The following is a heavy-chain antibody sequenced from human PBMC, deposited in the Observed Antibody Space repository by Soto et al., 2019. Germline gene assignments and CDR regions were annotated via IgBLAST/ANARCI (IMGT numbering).Heavy chain of an antibody. Sequence: SVKVSCKASGGTFSSYAISWVRQAPGQGLEWMGGIIPIFGTANYAQKFQGRVTITADESTSTAYMELSSLRSEDTAVYYCAIYSSIAARGPPIWGQGTLVPVSS. J-gene: IGHJ4*02. CDR3: AIYSSIAARGPPI. CDR2: IIPIFGTA. V-gene: IGHV1-69*13. CDR1: GGTFSSYA. D-gene: IGHD6-6*01.